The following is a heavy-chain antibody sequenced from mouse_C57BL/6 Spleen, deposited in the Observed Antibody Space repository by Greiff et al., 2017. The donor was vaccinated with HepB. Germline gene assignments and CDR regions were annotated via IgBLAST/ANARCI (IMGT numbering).Heavy chain of an antibody. CDR2: INPSNGGT. D-gene: IGHD2-3*01. CDR1: GYTFTSYW. Sequence: QVQLKQPGTELVKPGASVKLSCKASGYTFTSYWMHWVKQRPGQGLEWIGNINPSNGGTNYNEKFKSKATLTVDKSSSTAYMQLSSLTSEDSAVYYCARGGIYDGYYEAMDYWGQGTSVTVSS. CDR3: ARGGIYDGYYEAMDY. J-gene: IGHJ4*01. V-gene: IGHV1-53*01.